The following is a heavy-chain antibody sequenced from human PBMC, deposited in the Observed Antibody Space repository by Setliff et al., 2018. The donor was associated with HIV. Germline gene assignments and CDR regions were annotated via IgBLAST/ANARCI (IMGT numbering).Heavy chain of an antibody. V-gene: IGHV4-31*03. CDR1: GDSISSGGYY. Sequence: SETLSLTCTVSGDSISSGGYYWSWIRQHPGKGLEWIGYIYYSGSTYYNPSLKSRVTISVDTSKNQFSLKLSSVTAADTAVYYCARREEYYDFRSGYYSYYFDYWGQGTLVTVSS. CDR2: IYYSGST. J-gene: IGHJ4*02. CDR3: ARREEYYDFRSGYYSYYFDY. D-gene: IGHD3-3*01.